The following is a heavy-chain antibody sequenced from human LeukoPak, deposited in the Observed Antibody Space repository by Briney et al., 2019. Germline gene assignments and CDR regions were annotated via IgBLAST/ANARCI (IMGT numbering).Heavy chain of an antibody. CDR3: ARDQCSSTSCSQSFDY. V-gene: IGHV3-33*01. D-gene: IGHD2-2*01. CDR1: GFTFSSYG. Sequence: GGSLRLSCAASGFTFSSYGMHWVRQAPGKGLEWVAVIWYDGSNKYYADSVKGRFTISRDNSKNTLYLQMNSLRGEDTAVYYCARDQCSSTSCSQSFDYWGQGTLVTVSS. J-gene: IGHJ4*02. CDR2: IWYDGSNK.